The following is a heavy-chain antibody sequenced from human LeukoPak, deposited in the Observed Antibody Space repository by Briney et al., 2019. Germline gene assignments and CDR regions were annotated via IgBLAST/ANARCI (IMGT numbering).Heavy chain of an antibody. CDR1: GFTFSSYS. CDR2: ISSSSSYI. V-gene: IGHV3-21*01. Sequence: GGSLRLSCAASGFTFSSYSMNWVRQAPGKGLEWVSSISSSSSYIYYADSVKGRFTISRDNAKNSLYLQMNSLRAEDTAVYYCARDLRDFWSGSDYWGQGTLVTVSS. D-gene: IGHD3-3*01. J-gene: IGHJ4*02. CDR3: ARDLRDFWSGSDY.